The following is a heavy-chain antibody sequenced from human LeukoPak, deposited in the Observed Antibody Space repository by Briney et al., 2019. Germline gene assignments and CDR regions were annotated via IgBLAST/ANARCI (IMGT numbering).Heavy chain of an antibody. Sequence: SETLSLTCAVSGYSISSGYYWGWIRQPPGKGLEWIGSIYHSGSTYYNPSLKSRVTISVDTSKNQFSLKLSSVTAADTAVNYCARGYSYGLSLWGQGTLVTVSS. CDR1: GYSISSGYY. J-gene: IGHJ4*02. CDR2: IYHSGST. V-gene: IGHV4-38-2*01. D-gene: IGHD5-18*01. CDR3: ARGYSYGLSL.